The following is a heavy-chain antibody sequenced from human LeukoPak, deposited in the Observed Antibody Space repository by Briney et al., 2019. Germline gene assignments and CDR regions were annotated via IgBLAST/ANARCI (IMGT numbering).Heavy chain of an antibody. V-gene: IGHV3-48*02. D-gene: IGHD3-16*01. Sequence: GRSLRLSCAASGFTFSSYGMHWVRQAPGKGLEWLSYISRDGGAIYYADSVKGRFTISRDNAQNSLYLQMNSLRDEDTAVYYCARDKDWGFDYWGQGTLVTVSS. CDR2: ISRDGGAI. CDR1: GFTFSSYG. CDR3: ARDKDWGFDY. J-gene: IGHJ4*02.